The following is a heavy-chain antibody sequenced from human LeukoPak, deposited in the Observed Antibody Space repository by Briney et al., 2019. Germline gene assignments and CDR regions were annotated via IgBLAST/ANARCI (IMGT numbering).Heavy chain of an antibody. CDR3: ARERMRLFGDH. Sequence: GGSLRLSCATSGFTFSYYSMPWVRQAPGRGLEWVSYISNSGRTIYYADSVKGRFTISRDNAKNSVYLQMNSLRAEDTAVYYCARERMRLFGDHWGQGTLVTVSS. V-gene: IGHV3-48*01. CDR1: GFTFSYYS. J-gene: IGHJ4*02. CDR2: ISNSGRTI. D-gene: IGHD3-3*01.